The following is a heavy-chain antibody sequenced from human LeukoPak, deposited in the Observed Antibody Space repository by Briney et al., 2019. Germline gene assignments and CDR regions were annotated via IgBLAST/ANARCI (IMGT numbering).Heavy chain of an antibody. CDR2: INPNSGGT. CDR1: GYTFTGYY. D-gene: IGHD5-24*01. V-gene: IGHV1-2*02. Sequence: ASVKVSCKASGYTFTGYYMHWVRQAPGQGLEWMGWINPNSGGTNYAQKFQGRVTMTRDTSISTAYMELNSLRAEDTAVYYCAKGRRDGYNFDYWGQGTLVTVSS. CDR3: AKGRRDGYNFDY. J-gene: IGHJ4*02.